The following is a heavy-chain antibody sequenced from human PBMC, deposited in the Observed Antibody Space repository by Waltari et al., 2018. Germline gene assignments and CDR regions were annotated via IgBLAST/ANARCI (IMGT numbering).Heavy chain of an antibody. CDR2: ISYDGSNK. V-gene: IGHV3-30-3*01. D-gene: IGHD3-22*01. CDR3: ASADYYYDSSGYY. CDR1: GFTFSSYA. J-gene: IGHJ4*02. Sequence: QVQLVESGGGVVQPGRSLRLSCAASGFTFSSYAMHWVRQAPGKWLEWVAVISYDGSNKYYADSVKGRFTISRDNSKNTLYLQMNSLRAEDTAVYYCASADYYYDSSGYYWGQGTLVTVSS.